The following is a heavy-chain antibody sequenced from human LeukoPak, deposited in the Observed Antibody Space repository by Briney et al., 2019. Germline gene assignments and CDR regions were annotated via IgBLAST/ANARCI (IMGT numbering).Heavy chain of an antibody. CDR1: EFTFSTYS. D-gene: IGHD6-19*01. V-gene: IGHV3-48*04. CDR3: ARDLTGYSTGWYVLYYFDY. Sequence: GASLRLSCAASEFTFSTYSMNWVRQAPGKGLEWISFISSSSSTIYYADSVKGRFTVSRDNAKNSLYLQMNSLGAEDTAVYYCARDLTGYSTGWYVLYYFDYWGQGTLVTVFS. J-gene: IGHJ4*02. CDR2: ISSSSSTI.